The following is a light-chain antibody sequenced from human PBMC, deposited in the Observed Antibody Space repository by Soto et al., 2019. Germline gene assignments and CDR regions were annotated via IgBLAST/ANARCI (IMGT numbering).Light chain of an antibody. V-gene: IGKV1-39*01. CDR3: KQNYSLPIT. CDR1: QTITTS. J-gene: IGKJ5*01. CDR2: AAS. Sequence: DIQMTQSPSSLSASVGDRVTITCRTSQTITTSLNWYRQKPGKAPDLLIYAASSLQSGIQSRFGGRGSGSDFTLTITGLQPEDFATYYCKQNYSLPITFGQGTRLEIK.